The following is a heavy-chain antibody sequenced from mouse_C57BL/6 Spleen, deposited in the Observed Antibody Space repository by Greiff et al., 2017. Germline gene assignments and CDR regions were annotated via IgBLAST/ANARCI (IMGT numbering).Heavy chain of an antibody. CDR1: GFTFSSYG. Sequence: EVKVVESGGDLVKPGGSLKLSCAASGFTFSSYGMSWVRQTPDKRLEWVATISSGGSYTYSPDSVKGRFTISRDNAKNTLYVQMSGLKSEDTAMYYCARHDQAYYSNYIDDWGQGTTLTVSS. D-gene: IGHD2-5*01. CDR3: ARHDQAYYSNYIDD. V-gene: IGHV5-6*01. J-gene: IGHJ2*01. CDR2: ISSGGSYT.